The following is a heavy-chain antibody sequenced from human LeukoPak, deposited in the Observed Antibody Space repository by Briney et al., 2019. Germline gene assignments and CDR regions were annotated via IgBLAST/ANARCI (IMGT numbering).Heavy chain of an antibody. CDR1: GGSFSGYY. CDR2: INHSGST. J-gene: IGHJ5*02. Sequence: SETLSLTCAVYGGSFSGYYWSWIRQPPGKGLEWIGEINHSGSTNYNPSLKSRVTTSVDTSKNQFSLKLSSVTAADTAVYYCARNPQRRYCSSTSCYTRWFDPWGQGTLVTVSS. D-gene: IGHD2-2*02. CDR3: ARNPQRRYCSSTSCYTRWFDP. V-gene: IGHV4-34*01.